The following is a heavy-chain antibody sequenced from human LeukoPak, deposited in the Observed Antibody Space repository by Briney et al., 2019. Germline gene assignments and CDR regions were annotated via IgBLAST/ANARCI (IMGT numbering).Heavy chain of an antibody. D-gene: IGHD3-9*01. CDR1: GYTFTSCG. Sequence: ASVKVSCKASGYTFTSCGISWVRRAPGQGLEWMGCSSAYSGNTYYAQKLQGRVTMTTDTSTSTAYMELRSLRSDDTAVYFCAREYYDILSGSVPEYYYYGMDVWGQGTTVTVSS. CDR2: SSAYSGNT. CDR3: AREYYDILSGSVPEYYYYGMDV. J-gene: IGHJ6*02. V-gene: IGHV1-18*01.